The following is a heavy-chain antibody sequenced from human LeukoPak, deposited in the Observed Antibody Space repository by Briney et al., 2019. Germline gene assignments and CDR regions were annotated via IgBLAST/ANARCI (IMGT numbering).Heavy chain of an antibody. Sequence: PSETLSLTCTVSGGSLSSYYWSWIRQPPGKGLEWIGYIYYSGSTNYNPSLKSRVTISVDTSKNQFSLKLSSVTAADTAVYYCARDPGLLGAAVSDAFDIWGQGTMVTVSS. V-gene: IGHV4-59*01. CDR2: IYYSGST. CDR1: GGSLSSYY. D-gene: IGHD1-26*01. J-gene: IGHJ3*02. CDR3: ARDPGLLGAAVSDAFDI.